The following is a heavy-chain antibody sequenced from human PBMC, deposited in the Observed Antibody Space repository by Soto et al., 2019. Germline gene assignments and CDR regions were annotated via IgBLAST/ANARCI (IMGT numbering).Heavy chain of an antibody. Sequence: LSLTCTVSGASMRNYYWSWIRQPAGKGLEWIGRIFGSGETYYNPSLKSRVFLSIDLSRSQFSLELTSLTAADTAVYFCVREGDYSDNNGYPLFDYWGQGTLVTVSS. CDR1: GASMRNYY. J-gene: IGHJ4*02. D-gene: IGHD3-22*01. CDR2: IFGSGET. V-gene: IGHV4-4*07. CDR3: VREGDYSDNNGYPLFDY.